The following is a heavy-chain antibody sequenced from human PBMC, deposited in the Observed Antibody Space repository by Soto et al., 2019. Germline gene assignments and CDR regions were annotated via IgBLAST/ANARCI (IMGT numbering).Heavy chain of an antibody. CDR2: ISYDGSNK. CDR3: ARSYVLLWFGELLFSPYSDY. V-gene: IGHV3-30-3*01. Sequence: PWGSLRVCCASCGFTFSSYAMHWVRQAPGKGLELVAVISYDGSNKYYADSVKGRFTISRDNSKNTLYLQMNSLRAEDTAVYYCARSYVLLWFGELLFSPYSDYWGQGTLVTVSS. J-gene: IGHJ4*02. CDR1: GFTFSSYA. D-gene: IGHD3-10*01.